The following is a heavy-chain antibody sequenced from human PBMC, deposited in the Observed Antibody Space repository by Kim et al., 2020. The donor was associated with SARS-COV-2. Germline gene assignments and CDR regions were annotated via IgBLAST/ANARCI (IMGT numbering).Heavy chain of an antibody. D-gene: IGHD6-13*01. CDR3: TSPIAAAGTAFYYYYGMGV. CDR2: IRSKANSYAT. Sequence: GGSLRLSCAASGFTFSGSAMHWVRQASGKGLEWVGRIRSKANSYATAYAASVKGRFTISRDDSKNTAYLQMNSLKTEDAAVYYCTSPIAAAGTAFYYYYGMGVWGQGTTVTVSS. J-gene: IGHJ6*02. CDR1: GFTFSGSA. V-gene: IGHV3-73*01.